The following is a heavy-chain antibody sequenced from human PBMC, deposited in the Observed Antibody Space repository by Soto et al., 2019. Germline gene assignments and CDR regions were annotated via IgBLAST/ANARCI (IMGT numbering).Heavy chain of an antibody. J-gene: IGHJ5*02. CDR2: VNPKSGRT. Sequence: QVRLVQSGAEVKKPGASVKVSCKASGYSFTIYDIIWVRQVAGQGLEWMGWVNPKSGRTDYAQKFRGRVTMTAETSISTAYMDMSALTSEDTAVYYCTRPYCDDTSCFTDWFDPWGQGTLGTVSS. CDR3: TRPYCDDTSCFTDWFDP. CDR1: GYSFTIYD. D-gene: IGHD2-2*02. V-gene: IGHV1-8*01.